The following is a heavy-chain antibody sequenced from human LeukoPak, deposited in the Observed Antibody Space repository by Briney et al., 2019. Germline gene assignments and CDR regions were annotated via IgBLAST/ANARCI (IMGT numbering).Heavy chain of an antibody. CDR1: GGSISSYY. Sequence: PSETLSLTCTVSGGSISSYYWSWIRQPPGKGLEWIGYIYYSGSTNYNPSLKSRVTISVDTSKNQFSLKLSSVTAADTAVYYCARSYYGSGSYYGPLDAFDIWGQGTMVTVSS. D-gene: IGHD3-10*01. CDR2: IYYSGST. CDR3: ARSYYGSGSYYGPLDAFDI. J-gene: IGHJ3*02. V-gene: IGHV4-59*01.